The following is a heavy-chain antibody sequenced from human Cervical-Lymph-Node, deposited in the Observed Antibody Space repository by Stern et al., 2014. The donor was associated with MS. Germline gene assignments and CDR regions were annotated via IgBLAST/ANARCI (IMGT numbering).Heavy chain of an antibody. Sequence: VQLVESGGEVMKPGSSVKVSCKASGGTFSKFPSSWVRQAPGQGLEWMGGIFPGFRTPTDAKEFRAKVTITAVVSTSAVYKELSNLKSDNTAVYYCALSSETSDRWYSLGYDLWGQGTLVTVSS. CDR2: IFPGFRTP. CDR3: ALSSETSDRWYSLGYDL. CDR1: GGTFSKFP. V-gene: IGHV1-69*01. J-gene: IGHJ5*02. D-gene: IGHD6-13*01.